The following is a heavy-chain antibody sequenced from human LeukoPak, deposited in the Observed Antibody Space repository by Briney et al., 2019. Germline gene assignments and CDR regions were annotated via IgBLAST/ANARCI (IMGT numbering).Heavy chain of an antibody. Sequence: GGSLRLPCAASGFTFSNYDMHWVRQAPGKGLEWVAFIRYDGSNKYYPDSVKGRFTISRDNSKNTLYLQMNSLRGEDTAVYDCARPTAGLDYCGQGALVTVSS. D-gene: IGHD4-11*01. J-gene: IGHJ4*02. V-gene: IGHV3-30*02. CDR3: ARPTAGLDY. CDR2: IRYDGSNK. CDR1: GFTFSNYD.